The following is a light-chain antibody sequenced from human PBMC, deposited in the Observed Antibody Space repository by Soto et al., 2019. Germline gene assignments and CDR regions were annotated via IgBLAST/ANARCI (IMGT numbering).Light chain of an antibody. V-gene: IGKV3-20*01. Sequence: ENVLTQSPGTLSLSPGETATLSCRASQSLNPNYLAWFQQKPGQAPRLLLYAASRSATGIPDTFGGSGSGTDFTLTISRLEQEDSAVYYCQQYTSTPRTFGLGTRVELK. CDR2: AAS. CDR3: QQYTSTPRT. J-gene: IGKJ1*01. CDR1: QSLNPNY.